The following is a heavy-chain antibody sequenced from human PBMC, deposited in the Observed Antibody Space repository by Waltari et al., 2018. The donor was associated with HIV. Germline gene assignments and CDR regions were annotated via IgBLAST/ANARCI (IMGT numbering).Heavy chain of an antibody. CDR2: VKSETDGGTT. V-gene: IGHV3-15*01. Sequence: EVQLVESGGGLVKHGGSLRLSCAAFGYTCTNAWMGWVRQAPGKVLEWVVRVKSETDGGTTDYAAPVKGRFTISRDDSKNTLYLQMNSLKTEDTAVYYCTTGDIVVVTDYWGQGTLVTVSS. J-gene: IGHJ4*02. CDR3: TTGDIVVVTDY. CDR1: GYTCTNAW. D-gene: IGHD2-21*02.